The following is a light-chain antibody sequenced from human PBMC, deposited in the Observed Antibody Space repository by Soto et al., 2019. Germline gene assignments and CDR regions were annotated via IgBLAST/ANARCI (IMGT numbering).Light chain of an antibody. V-gene: IGKV3-15*01. Sequence: EIVMTQSPATLSVSPGERATLSCRASQSVRSNLAWYQQKPGQAPRLLIYGASTRATGVPARFSGSGSGTDFTLIISSLQSEDFAVYFCQQYTNWPRTFGQGTKVEIK. J-gene: IGKJ1*01. CDR1: QSVRSN. CDR2: GAS. CDR3: QQYTNWPRT.